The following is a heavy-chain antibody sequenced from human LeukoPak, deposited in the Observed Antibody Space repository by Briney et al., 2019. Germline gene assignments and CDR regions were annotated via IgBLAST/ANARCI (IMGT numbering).Heavy chain of an antibody. V-gene: IGHV3-48*03. J-gene: IGHJ4*02. CDR1: GFPFSIYE. D-gene: IGHD3-3*01. CDR3: ARDFWGAYRVDYFDY. CDR2: IGSSGTTI. Sequence: GGSLRLSCAVSGFPFSIYEMNWVRQAPGKGLEWVSNIGSSGTTIYYADSVKGRFSISRDNAKSSLYLQMNSLRVEDAAVYYCARDFWGAYRVDYFDYWGQGTLVTVSS.